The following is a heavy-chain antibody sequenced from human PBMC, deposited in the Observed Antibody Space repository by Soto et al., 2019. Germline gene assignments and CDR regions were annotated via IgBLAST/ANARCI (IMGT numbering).Heavy chain of an antibody. CDR3: ARKILGSTSRPNYWYFGL. J-gene: IGHJ2*01. D-gene: IGHD2-2*01. Sequence: EVQLLESGGALVQPGGSLRLSCAGSGFTFINYAMNWVRQAPGKGLEWVSSISGGGDAAFFPDSVRGRFTISRDNSKNTVTLQMNSLGVDDTAVYYCARKILGSTSRPNYWYFGLWGRGTLVTVSS. CDR1: GFTFINYA. CDR2: ISGGGDAA. V-gene: IGHV3-23*01.